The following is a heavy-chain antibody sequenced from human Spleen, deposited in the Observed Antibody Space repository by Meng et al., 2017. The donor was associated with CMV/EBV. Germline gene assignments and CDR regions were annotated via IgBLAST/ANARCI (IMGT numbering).Heavy chain of an antibody. CDR2: IDSSSNYI. J-gene: IGHJ4*02. CDR3: AKGLVDWNYDPFELIDY. Sequence: GESLKISCTASGFTFNTYSMTWVRQAPGKGLESVAYIDSSSNYIIHADSVKGRFTVSRDNARNSLSLQMNSLRAEDTAVYYCAKGLVDWNYDPFELIDYWGQGTLVTVSS. D-gene: IGHD1-7*01. V-gene: IGHV3-21*05. CDR1: GFTFNTYS.